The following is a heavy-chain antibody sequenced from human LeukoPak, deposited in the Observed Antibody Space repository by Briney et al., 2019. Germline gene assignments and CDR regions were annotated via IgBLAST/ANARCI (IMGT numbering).Heavy chain of an antibody. CDR2: INPSGGST. CDR3: AKSYSSSPGSCFDP. V-gene: IGHV1-46*01. J-gene: IGHJ5*02. Sequence: GGSLRLSCAASGFTFSSYSMNWVRQAPGKGLEWMGIINPSGGSTSYAQKFQGRVTMTRDTSTSTVCMELSSLRSEDTAVYYCAKSYSSSPGSCFDPWGQGTLVTVSS. D-gene: IGHD6-13*01. CDR1: GFTFSSYS.